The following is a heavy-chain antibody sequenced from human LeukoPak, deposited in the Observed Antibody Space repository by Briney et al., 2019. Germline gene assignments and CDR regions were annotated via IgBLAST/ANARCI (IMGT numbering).Heavy chain of an antibody. CDR1: GFTFTSSA. J-gene: IGHJ4*02. V-gene: IGHV1-58*01. CDR2: IVVGSGNT. D-gene: IGHD6-19*01. CDR3: AAGSKEQWLTFDY. Sequence: ASVKVSCKASGFTFTSSAVQWVRQARGQRLEWIGWIVVGSGNTNYAQKFQERVTTTRDMSTSTAYMELSSLRSEDTAVYYCAAGSKEQWLTFDYWGQGTLVTVSS.